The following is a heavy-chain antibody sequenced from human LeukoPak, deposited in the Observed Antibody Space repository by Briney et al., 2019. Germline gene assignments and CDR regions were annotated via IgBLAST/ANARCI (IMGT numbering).Heavy chain of an antibody. V-gene: IGHV3-23*01. Sequence: PGGSLRLSCSASGFTFSSYAMSWVRQAPGKGLEWVSAISGSGGSTYYADSVKGRFIISRDNSKNTLNLQLNSLRAEDTAVYYCAKDRVPVAPRGSSDFDYWGQGTLVTVSS. CDR3: AKDRVPVAPRGSSDFDY. J-gene: IGHJ4*02. CDR2: ISGSGGST. D-gene: IGHD6-19*01. CDR1: GFTFSSYA.